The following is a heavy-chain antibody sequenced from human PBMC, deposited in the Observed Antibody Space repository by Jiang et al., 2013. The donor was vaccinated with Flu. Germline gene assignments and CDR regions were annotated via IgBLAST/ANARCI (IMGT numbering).Heavy chain of an antibody. CDR2: INPNSGGT. Sequence: VQLVESGAEVKKPGASVKVSCKASGYTFTGYYMHWVRQAPGQGLEWMGWINPNSGGTNYVQKFQGRVTMTRDTSISTAYMELSRLRSDDTAVYYCARRHLSAARHPVDYWGQGTLVTVSS. CDR1: GYTFTGYY. V-gene: IGHV1-2*02. CDR3: ARRHLSAARHPVDY. D-gene: IGHD6-6*01. J-gene: IGHJ4*02.